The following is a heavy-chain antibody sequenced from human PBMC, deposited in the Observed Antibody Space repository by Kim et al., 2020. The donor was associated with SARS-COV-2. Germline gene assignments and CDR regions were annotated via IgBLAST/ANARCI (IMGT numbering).Heavy chain of an antibody. Sequence: KQDGREEYYGDSVKGRFTISRDNAKNSLYLQRDSLRAEDTAVYYCSGSLNFLGQGTLVTVSS. V-gene: IGHV3-7*01. CDR3: SGSLNF. J-gene: IGHJ4*02. CDR2: KQDGREE.